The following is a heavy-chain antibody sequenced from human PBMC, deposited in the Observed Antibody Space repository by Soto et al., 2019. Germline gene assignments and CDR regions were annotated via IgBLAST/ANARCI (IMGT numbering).Heavy chain of an antibody. CDR2: INGRSNYI. D-gene: IGHD1-26*01. CDR3: AREDGIVGTTSAFDY. J-gene: IGHJ4*02. Sequence: EVQLVESGGGLVKPGGSLRLSCAASGFIFSTYVMNWVRQAPGKGLEWVSSINGRSNYIYYADSVKGRFTISRDNAKNSLYLQMNSLRAEDTAVYYCAREDGIVGTTSAFDYWGQGTLVTVSS. V-gene: IGHV3-21*01. CDR1: GFIFSTYV.